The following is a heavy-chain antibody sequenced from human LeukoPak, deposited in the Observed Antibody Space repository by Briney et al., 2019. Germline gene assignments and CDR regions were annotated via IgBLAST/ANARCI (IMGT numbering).Heavy chain of an antibody. CDR3: ASSYYDFWSGFDY. V-gene: IGHV1-69*13. CDR1: GGTFSSYA. D-gene: IGHD3-3*01. J-gene: IGHJ4*02. Sequence: SVKVSCKASGGTFSSYAISWVRQAPGQGLEWMGGIIPIFGTANYAQKFQGRVTITADESTSTAYMELSSLRAEDTAVYYCASSYYDFWSGFDYWGQGTLVTVSS. CDR2: IIPIFGTA.